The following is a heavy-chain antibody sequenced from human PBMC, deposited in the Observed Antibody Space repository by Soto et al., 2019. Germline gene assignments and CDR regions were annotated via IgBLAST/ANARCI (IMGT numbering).Heavy chain of an antibody. CDR1: GFTFSSYE. J-gene: IGHJ6*02. Sequence: GGSLRLSCAASGFTFSSYEMNWVRQAPGKGLEWVSYISSSGSTIYYADSVKGRFTISRDNAKNSLYLQMNSLRAEDTAVYYCASGLYYDFWSGPEAADYYYYYGMDVWGQGTTVTVSS. V-gene: IGHV3-48*03. D-gene: IGHD3-3*01. CDR3: ASGLYYDFWSGPEAADYYYYYGMDV. CDR2: ISSSGSTI.